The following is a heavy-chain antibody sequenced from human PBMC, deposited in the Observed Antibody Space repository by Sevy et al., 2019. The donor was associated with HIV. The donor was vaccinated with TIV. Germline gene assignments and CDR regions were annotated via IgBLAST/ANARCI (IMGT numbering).Heavy chain of an antibody. V-gene: IGHV4-31*03. Sequence: SETLSLTCTVSGGSISSGGYYWSWIRRHPGKGLEWIGYIYYSGSTYYNPSLKSRVTISVDTSKNQFSLKLSSVTAADTDVSYCARSYYGEYDYWGQGTLVTVSS. D-gene: IGHD4-17*01. J-gene: IGHJ4*02. CDR2: IYYSGST. CDR3: ARSYYGEYDY. CDR1: GGSISSGGYY.